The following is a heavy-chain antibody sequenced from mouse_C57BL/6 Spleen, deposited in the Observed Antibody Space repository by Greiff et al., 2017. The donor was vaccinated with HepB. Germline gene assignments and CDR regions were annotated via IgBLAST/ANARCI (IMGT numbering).Heavy chain of an antibody. CDR3: AKGQLRPLYAMDY. CDR1: GFTFSDYG. CDR2: ISSGSSTI. V-gene: IGHV5-17*01. D-gene: IGHD3-2*02. J-gene: IGHJ4*01. Sequence: EVQLVESGGGLVKPGGSLKLSCAASGFTFSDYGMHWVRQAPEKGLEWVAYISSGSSTIYYADTVKGRFTISRDNAKNTLFLQMTSLRSEDTAMYYCAKGQLRPLYAMDYWGQGTSVTVSS.